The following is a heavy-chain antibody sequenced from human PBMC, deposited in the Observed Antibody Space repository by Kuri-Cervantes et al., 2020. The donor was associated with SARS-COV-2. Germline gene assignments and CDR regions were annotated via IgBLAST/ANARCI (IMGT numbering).Heavy chain of an antibody. Sequence: GGSLRLSCAASGFTFSSYGMHWVRQAPGKGLEWVAVISYDGSNKYYADSVKGRFTISRDNSKNTLYLQMNSLRAEDTAVYYCARDLSWAAAGSLDYWGQGTLVTDSS. CDR2: ISYDGSNK. CDR3: ARDLSWAAAGSLDY. V-gene: IGHV3-30*19. D-gene: IGHD6-13*01. CDR1: GFTFSSYG. J-gene: IGHJ4*02.